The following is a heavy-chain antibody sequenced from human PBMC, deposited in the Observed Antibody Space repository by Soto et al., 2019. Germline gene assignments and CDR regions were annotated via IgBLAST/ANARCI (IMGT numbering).Heavy chain of an antibody. CDR2: ISAYNGNT. J-gene: IGHJ5*02. Sequence: LEWMGWISAYNGNTNYAQKLQGRVTMTTDTSTSTAYMELRSLRSDDTAVYYCARDSAIFGVVSNWFDPWGQGTLVTVSS. D-gene: IGHD3-3*01. V-gene: IGHV1-18*01. CDR3: ARDSAIFGVVSNWFDP.